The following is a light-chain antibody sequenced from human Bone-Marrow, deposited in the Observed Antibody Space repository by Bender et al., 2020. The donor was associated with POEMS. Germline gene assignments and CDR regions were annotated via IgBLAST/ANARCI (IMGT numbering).Light chain of an antibody. Sequence: QSLLTQPPSASATPGQRVTISCSGTTSNIGTNTVNWYQQLPGRAPKLLVFRTTQRPSGVPDRFSGSKSGTSASLHIGGLKSEDEADYYCSVWDDTLESVLFGGGTKVTVL. J-gene: IGLJ2*01. CDR1: TSNIGTNT. V-gene: IGLV1-44*01. CDR2: RTT. CDR3: SVWDDTLESVL.